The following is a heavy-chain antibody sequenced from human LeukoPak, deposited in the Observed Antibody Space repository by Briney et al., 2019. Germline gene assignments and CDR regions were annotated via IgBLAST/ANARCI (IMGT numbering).Heavy chain of an antibody. D-gene: IGHD3-10*01. CDR3: ATLKKVAFGMNY. Sequence: GSLRLSCSVSGFTFSSYWMHWVRQAPGKGLVWVSRINSDGSSTSYADSVKGRFTISRDNAKNTLYLQMNSLRAEDTAVYYCATLKKVAFGMNYWGQGTLVTVSS. CDR2: INSDGSST. J-gene: IGHJ4*02. CDR1: GFTFSSYW. V-gene: IGHV3-74*01.